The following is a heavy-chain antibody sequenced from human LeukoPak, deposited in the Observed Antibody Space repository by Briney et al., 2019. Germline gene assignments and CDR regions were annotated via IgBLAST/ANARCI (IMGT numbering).Heavy chain of an antibody. CDR1: GYTFINYD. D-gene: IGHD4-11*01. CDR3: AREVTHHVYYGMDV. V-gene: IGHV1-18*01. CDR2: ISAYNGST. J-gene: IGHJ6*02. Sequence: ASVKVSRKASGYTFINYDIRWVRQAPGQGLEWMGWISAYNGSTNYAQKFQGRVTMTTDTSTSTAYMELRSLRSDDTAVYFCAREVTHHVYYGMDVWGQGTTVTVSS.